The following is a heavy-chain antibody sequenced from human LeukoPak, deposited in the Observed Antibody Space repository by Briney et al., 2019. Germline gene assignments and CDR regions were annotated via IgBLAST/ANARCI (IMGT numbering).Heavy chain of an antibody. CDR3: ARDAPGIVVVVAATDPAFDI. D-gene: IGHD2-15*01. CDR2: ISAYNGNT. J-gene: IGHJ3*02. Sequence: ASVKVSCKASGYTFTSYGISWVRQAPGQGLEWMGWISAYNGNTNYAQKLQGRVTMTTDTSTSTAYMELRSLRSDDTAVYYCARDAPGIVVVVAATDPAFDIWGQGTMVTDSS. V-gene: IGHV1-18*01. CDR1: GYTFTSYG.